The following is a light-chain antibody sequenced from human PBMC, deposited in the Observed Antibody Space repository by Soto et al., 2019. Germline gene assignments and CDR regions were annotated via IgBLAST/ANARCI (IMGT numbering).Light chain of an antibody. J-gene: IGKJ5*01. CDR3: QQSFRSPLII. Sequence: DIQMTQSPSSLSASVGDRFTITCRASQSISNYLSLYQQKTGKAPKLLIYAASSLQSGVPSRFSGGGSGTDFTLTISSLQPEDFATYSCQQSFRSPLIIFGPGTRLEIK. CDR2: AAS. V-gene: IGKV1-39*01. CDR1: QSISNY.